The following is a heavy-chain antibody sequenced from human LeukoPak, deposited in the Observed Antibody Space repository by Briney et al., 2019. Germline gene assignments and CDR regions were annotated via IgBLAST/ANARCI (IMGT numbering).Heavy chain of an antibody. D-gene: IGHD6-19*01. V-gene: IGHV5-10-1*01. CDR1: GYSFTSYW. J-gene: IGHJ4*02. CDR3: ARLPTVARPSPAQIDY. CDR2: IDPSDSYT. Sequence: GESLKISCKGSGYSFTSYWISWVRQMRGKGLEWMGIIDPSDSYTNYSPSFQGHVTISADKSISTAYLQWSSLKASDTAMYYCARLPTVARPSPAQIDYWGQGTLVTVSS.